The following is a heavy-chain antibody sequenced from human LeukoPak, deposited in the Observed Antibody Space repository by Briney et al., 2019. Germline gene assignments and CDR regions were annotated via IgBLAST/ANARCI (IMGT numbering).Heavy chain of an antibody. D-gene: IGHD2/OR15-2a*01. CDR3: AKGLSMDV. V-gene: IGHV3-23*01. CDR2: ISGSGGST. Sequence: GGSLRLSCVASGFTFSSYAMNWVRQAPGKGLEWVSAISGSGGSTYYADSVKGRFIISRDNSKNTLYLQMNSLRVEDTAVYYCAKGLSMDVWGQGTTVTVSS. CDR1: GFTFSSYA. J-gene: IGHJ6*02.